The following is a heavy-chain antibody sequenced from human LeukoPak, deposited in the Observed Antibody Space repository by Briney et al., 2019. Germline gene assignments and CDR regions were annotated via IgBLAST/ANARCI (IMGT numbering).Heavy chain of an antibody. J-gene: IGHJ3*02. Sequence: GESLKIPCRGSGYRFKSFWNGWVPQMPGKGLEGMGIIYPGDSDIRYTPSFQGQVTLSPDRSVSTAYLQWSSLKASDTAMYYCARRLTMARVVVMDDAFVNWGRETMVTVAS. CDR3: ARRLTMARVVVMDDAFVN. D-gene: IGHD3-10*01. CDR1: GYRFKSFW. CDR2: IYPGDSDI. V-gene: IGHV5-51*01.